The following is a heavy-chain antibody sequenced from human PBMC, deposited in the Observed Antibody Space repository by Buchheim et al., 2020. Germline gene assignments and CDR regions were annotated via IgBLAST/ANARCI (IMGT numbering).Heavy chain of an antibody. CDR2: ISHSGST. D-gene: IGHD3-16*01. CDR1: GGSISSSNW. CDR3: AMITKRTAMDV. V-gene: IGHV4-4*02. Sequence: QVQLQESGPGLVKPSGTLSLTCAVSGGSISSSNWCIWVRQPPGKGLEWIGEISHSGSTNHNPSLKSRVTISLDKSKDQFSLKLSSVTAADTAVYYCAMITKRTAMDVWGQGTT. J-gene: IGHJ6*02.